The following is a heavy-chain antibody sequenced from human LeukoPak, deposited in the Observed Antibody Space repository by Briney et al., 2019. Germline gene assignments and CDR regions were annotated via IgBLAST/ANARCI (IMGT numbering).Heavy chain of an antibody. CDR2: IYTSGST. V-gene: IGHV4-4*07. CDR3: ARAGYSSGWYYFDY. J-gene: IGHJ4*02. D-gene: IGHD6-19*01. CDR1: GGSISSYC. Sequence: ASETPSLTCTVSGGSISSYCWGWIRQPAGKGLEWIGRIYTSGSTNYNPSLKSRVTMSVDTSKNQFSLKLSSVTAADTAVYYCARAGYSSGWYYFDYWGQGTLVTVSS.